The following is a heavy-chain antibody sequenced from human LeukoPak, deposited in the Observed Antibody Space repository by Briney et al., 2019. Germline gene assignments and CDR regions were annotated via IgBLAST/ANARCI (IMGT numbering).Heavy chain of an antibody. CDR3: ARAYY. D-gene: IGHD2-21*01. J-gene: IGHJ4*02. CDR2: IEPDGTEK. Sequence: GGSLRLSCAASGFSFTGTCMRWVRQAPGKGLEWVANIEPDGTEKAYVNSVKGRFTISRDNAKNSLFLEMNSLRVEDTAVYYCARAYYGGQGTLVTVSS. V-gene: IGHV3-7*01. CDR1: GFSFTGTC.